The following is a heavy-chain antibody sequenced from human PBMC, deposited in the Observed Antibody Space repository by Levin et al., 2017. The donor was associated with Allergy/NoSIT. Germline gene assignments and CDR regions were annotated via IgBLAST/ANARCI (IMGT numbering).Heavy chain of an antibody. D-gene: IGHD1-1*01. V-gene: IGHV4-30-4*01. CDR2: IYHSGST. CDR3: ARADPGPVPTGTTYYFDY. Sequence: NASETLSLTCTVSGGSINRGDYYWSWIRQPPGKGLGWIGYIYHSGSTYYNPSLKSRVIISLDTSKNQFSLELSSVTAADTAVFYCARADPGPVPTGTTYYFDYWGPGILVTVSS. J-gene: IGHJ4*02. CDR1: GGSINRGDYY.